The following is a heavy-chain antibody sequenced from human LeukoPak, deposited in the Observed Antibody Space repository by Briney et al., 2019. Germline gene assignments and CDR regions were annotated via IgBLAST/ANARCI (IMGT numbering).Heavy chain of an antibody. D-gene: IGHD6-19*01. V-gene: IGHV3-30-3*01. J-gene: IGHJ4*02. CDR2: ISSDGGNR. CDR3: ARGRAVTGSTVIDY. Sequence: GSLRLSCAASGFTFSSYAMHWVRRAPGKALEWVATISSDGGNRYYSDSVKGRFTISRDNSKNTLYLQMNSLRPEDMAVFHCARGRAVTGSTVIDYWGQGTLVTVSS. CDR1: GFTFSSYA.